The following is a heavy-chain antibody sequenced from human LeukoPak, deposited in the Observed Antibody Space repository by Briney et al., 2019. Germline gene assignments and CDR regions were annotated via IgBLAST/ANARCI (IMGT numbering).Heavy chain of an antibody. CDR1: GYTVITSY. CDR2: IFRDGTT. V-gene: IGHV3-66*01. CDR3: TKTGGPWD. D-gene: IGHD7-27*01. Sequence: GGSLRLSCAASGYTVITSYMSWVRQAPGKGLEWVSVIFRDGTTYYADSVKGRFTISRDNSKNTLYLQMNTLRAEDTAMYYCTKTGGPWDWGQGTLVTVSS. J-gene: IGHJ4*02.